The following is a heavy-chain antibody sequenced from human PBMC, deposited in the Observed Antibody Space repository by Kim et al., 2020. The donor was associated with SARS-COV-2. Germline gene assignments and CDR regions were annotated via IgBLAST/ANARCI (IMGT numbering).Heavy chain of an antibody. CDR1: GGTFSSYA. CDR2: IIPIFGTA. J-gene: IGHJ6*02. CDR3: ARDRDYYDSSGHMDV. V-gene: IGHV1-69*13. Sequence: SVKVSCKASGGTFSSYAISWVRQAPGQGLEWMGGIIPIFGTANYAQKFQGRVTITADESTSTAYMELSSLRSEDTAVYYCARDRDYYDSSGHMDVWGQGTTVTVSS. D-gene: IGHD3-22*01.